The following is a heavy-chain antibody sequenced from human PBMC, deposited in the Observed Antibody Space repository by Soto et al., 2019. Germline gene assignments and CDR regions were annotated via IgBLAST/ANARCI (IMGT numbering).Heavy chain of an antibody. J-gene: IGHJ6*02. CDR3: AHIPMVRGVIHYYYYGMDV. CDR2: IYWDDDK. Sequence: QITLKESGPTLVKPTQTLTLTCTFSGFSLSTSGVGVGWIRQPPGKALEWLALIYWDDDKRYSPSLKSRLTITKDPSKNQVVLTMTNMDPVDTATYYCAHIPMVRGVIHYYYYGMDVWGQGTPVTVSS. V-gene: IGHV2-5*02. D-gene: IGHD3-10*01. CDR1: GFSLSTSGVG.